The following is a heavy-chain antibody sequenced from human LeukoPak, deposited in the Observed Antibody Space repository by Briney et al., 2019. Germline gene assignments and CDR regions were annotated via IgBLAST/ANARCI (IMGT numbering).Heavy chain of an antibody. CDR1: GFTFSSYA. CDR3: ARDLLGSRTSYSSGAWDY. Sequence: PGGSLRLSCAASGFTFSSYAMNWVRQAPGKGLEWVSGISGRGGNTYYADSVKGQFTISRDNSKNTLYLQMNSLRAEDTAVYYCARDLLGSRTSYSSGAWDYWGQGTLVTVSS. D-gene: IGHD3-9*01. J-gene: IGHJ4*02. CDR2: ISGRGGNT. V-gene: IGHV3-23*01.